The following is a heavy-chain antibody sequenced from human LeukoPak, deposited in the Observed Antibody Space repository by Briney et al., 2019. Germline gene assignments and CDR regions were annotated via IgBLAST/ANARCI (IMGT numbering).Heavy chain of an antibody. J-gene: IGHJ4*02. V-gene: IGHV4-4*07. CDR1: GDSISSYY. Sequence: SETLSLTCTVSGDSISSYYWSRIRQPAGKGLEWIGRMYSSGTTHYSPSLKSRITMSVDTSKNQFSLRLSSVTAADTAVYYCAREGGSYRSFDYWGQGTLVTVSS. CDR3: AREGGSYRSFDY. CDR2: MYSSGTT. D-gene: IGHD1-26*01.